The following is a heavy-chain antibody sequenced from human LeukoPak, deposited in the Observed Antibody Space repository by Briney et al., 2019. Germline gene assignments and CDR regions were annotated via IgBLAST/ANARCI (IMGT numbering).Heavy chain of an antibody. Sequence: GGSLRLSCAASGFTFSDYAMHWVRQAPGKGLEWVSGLSGSGDSTYYADSVKGRFTISRDNSKNTLYLQMNSLRAEDTAVYYCAKDLGLGDYWGQGTLVTVSS. CDR2: LSGSGDST. V-gene: IGHV3-23*01. CDR1: GFTFSDYA. J-gene: IGHJ4*02. CDR3: AKDLGLGDY. D-gene: IGHD3/OR15-3a*01.